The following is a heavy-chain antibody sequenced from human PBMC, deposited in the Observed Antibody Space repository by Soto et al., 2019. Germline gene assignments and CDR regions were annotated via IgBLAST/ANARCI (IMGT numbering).Heavy chain of an antibody. V-gene: IGHV3-23*01. Sequence: EVQLLESGGGLVQPGGSLRLSCAASGFTFSSYAMNWVRQAPGKGLVWVSVISGSGGSTYYADSVKGRFTISRDNSKNTLYLQMNSLTAEDTAVYYCARRGPGTYFDDWGHGTLVTVSS. CDR3: ARRGPGTYFDD. CDR1: GFTFSSYA. CDR2: ISGSGGST. J-gene: IGHJ4*01. D-gene: IGHD6-13*01.